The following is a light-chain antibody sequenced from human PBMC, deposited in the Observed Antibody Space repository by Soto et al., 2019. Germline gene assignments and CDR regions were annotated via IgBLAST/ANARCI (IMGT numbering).Light chain of an antibody. J-gene: IGKJ1*01. CDR1: EIITSDS. V-gene: IGKV3-20*01. CDR2: GAS. CDR3: WLYVNSHTWT. Sequence: PGERATLSCTASEIITSDSLAWYQQTRGQAPRLLIYGASFRATDVPGRFSGSGSGTDFTLTISRLEPEDFAAYYCWLYVNSHTWTFGQGTKVDIK.